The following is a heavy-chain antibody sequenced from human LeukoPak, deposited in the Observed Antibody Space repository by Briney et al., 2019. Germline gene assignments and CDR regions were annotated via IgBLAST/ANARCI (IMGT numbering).Heavy chain of an antibody. Sequence: ASVKVSCKASGYTFTGYYMHWVRQAPGQGLEWMGWINPNSGGTNYAQKFQGRVTMTRDTSISTAYMELSRLRSDDTAVYYCATLVVPAAILVGGDYWGQGTLVTVSS. J-gene: IGHJ4*02. CDR1: GYTFTGYY. D-gene: IGHD2-2*02. V-gene: IGHV1-2*02. CDR3: ATLVVPAAILVGGDY. CDR2: INPNSGGT.